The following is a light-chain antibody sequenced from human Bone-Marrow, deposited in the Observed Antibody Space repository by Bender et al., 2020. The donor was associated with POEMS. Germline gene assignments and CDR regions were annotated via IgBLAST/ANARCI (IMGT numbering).Light chain of an antibody. CDR2: SSH. CDR3: AVWDDSLNGWV. J-gene: IGLJ3*02. CDR1: SSNIGAHA. Sequence: QSVLTQPPSASGTPGQRVTISCSGGSSNIGAHAVNWYQHLPGTAPKLLIYSSHRRPSGVSYRFSGSKSGNTASLTISGLQAEDEADYYCAVWDDSLNGWVFGGGTKLTVL. V-gene: IGLV1-44*01.